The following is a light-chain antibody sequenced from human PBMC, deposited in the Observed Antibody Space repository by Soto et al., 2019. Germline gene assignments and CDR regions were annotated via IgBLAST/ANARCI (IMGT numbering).Light chain of an antibody. Sequence: DRQMTQSPSTLSASVGDRVTVTCRASQNINSWLAWYQQKPGKAPKLLIYKASTLESGVPSRFSGSGSGTDFTLTINSLQPDDFATYYCQQYTSYSPYTFGQGTKLEI. CDR3: QQYTSYSPYT. V-gene: IGKV1-5*03. J-gene: IGKJ2*01. CDR2: KAS. CDR1: QNINSW.